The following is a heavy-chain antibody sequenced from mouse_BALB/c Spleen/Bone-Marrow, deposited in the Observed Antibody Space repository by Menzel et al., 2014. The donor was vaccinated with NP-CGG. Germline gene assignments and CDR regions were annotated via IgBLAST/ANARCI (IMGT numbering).Heavy chain of an antibody. J-gene: IGHJ3*01. CDR3: ARYGGRSYDGFAY. CDR2: INPSTGYT. V-gene: IGHV1-7*01. D-gene: IGHD2-12*01. Sequence: VQLQQSGAELAKPGASVKMSCKASGYTFTIYWMHWVKQRPGQGLEWIGYINPSTGYTEYNQKFKDKATLTADKSSSTAYMRLSSLTSEDSAVYYCARYGGRSYDGFAYWGQGTLVTVSA. CDR1: GYTFTIYW.